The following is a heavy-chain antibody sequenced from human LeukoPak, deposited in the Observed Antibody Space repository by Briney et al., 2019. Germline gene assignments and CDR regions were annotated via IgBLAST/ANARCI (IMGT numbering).Heavy chain of an antibody. CDR3: ARGEYSYGEDSYFFDY. V-gene: IGHV3-30*04. CDR1: GFTFSSYA. J-gene: IGHJ4*02. Sequence: PGGSLRLSCAASGFTFSSYAMHWVRQAPGKGLEWVAVISYEGSNKYYADSVKGRFTISRDNSRNTLYLQMNRLRAEDTTIYYCARGEYSYGEDSYFFDYWGQGTLVTVSS. D-gene: IGHD5-18*01. CDR2: ISYEGSNK.